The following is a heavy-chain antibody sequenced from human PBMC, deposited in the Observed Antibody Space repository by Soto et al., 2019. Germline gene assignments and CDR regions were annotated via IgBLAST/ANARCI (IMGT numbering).Heavy chain of an antibody. D-gene: IGHD1-1*01. V-gene: IGHV3-33*01. CDR3: ARDGIGGTIFWGYFDY. CDR1: GLIFSGYG. Sequence: QVHLVESGGGVVQPGGSLRLSCAVPGLIFSGYGMHWVRQAPGKGLEWVAIIRFDGSNIDYADSVKGRFTISRDNSKNMLYLQMNSLRAEDTAVYYCARDGIGGTIFWGYFDYWGQGTLVTVSS. J-gene: IGHJ4*02. CDR2: IRFDGSNI.